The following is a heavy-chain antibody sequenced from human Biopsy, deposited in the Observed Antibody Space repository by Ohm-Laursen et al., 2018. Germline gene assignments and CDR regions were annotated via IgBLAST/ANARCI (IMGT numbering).Heavy chain of an antibody. CDR1: GFTFGHYA. Sequence: SLRLSCAASGFTFGHYAMHWVRQAPGKGLEWISLVWYDGTNEDYADSVKGRFTISRDNSKNTLYLQINTLTLEDTAFYYCARGLSSGWYGYFDVWGRGTLVTVSS. J-gene: IGHJ2*01. CDR2: VWYDGTNE. D-gene: IGHD6-19*01. CDR3: ARGLSSGWYGYFDV. V-gene: IGHV3-33*04.